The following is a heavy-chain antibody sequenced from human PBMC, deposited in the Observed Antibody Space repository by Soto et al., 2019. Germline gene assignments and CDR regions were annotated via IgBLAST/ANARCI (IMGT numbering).Heavy chain of an antibody. CDR2: IYYSGST. CDR3: ARGYCSSTSCYYADYYYGMDV. D-gene: IGHD2-2*01. CDR1: GGSISSYY. Sequence: PSETLSLTCTVSGGSISSYYWSWIRQPPGKGLEWIGYIYYSGSTNYNPSLKSRVTISVDTSKNQFSLKLSSVTAADTAVYYCARGYCSSTSCYYADYYYGMDVWGQGTTVTVSS. V-gene: IGHV4-59*01. J-gene: IGHJ6*02.